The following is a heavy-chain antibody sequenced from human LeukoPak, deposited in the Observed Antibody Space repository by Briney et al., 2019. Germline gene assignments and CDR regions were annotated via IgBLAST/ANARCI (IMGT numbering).Heavy chain of an antibody. J-gene: IGHJ5*02. V-gene: IGHV5-51*01. Sequence: GESLKISCKGSGYSFTSYWIGWVRQMPGKGLEWMGIIYPGDSSTRYSPSPQGRVTISADKSISTAYLQWSSLEASDTAMYYCARRQTGAGESQYNWFDPWGQGTLVTVSS. D-gene: IGHD3-10*01. CDR3: ARRQTGAGESQYNWFDP. CDR2: IYPGDSST. CDR1: GYSFTSYW.